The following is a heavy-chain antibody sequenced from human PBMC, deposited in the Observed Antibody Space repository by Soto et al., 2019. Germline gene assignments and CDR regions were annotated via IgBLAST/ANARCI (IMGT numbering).Heavy chain of an antibody. D-gene: IGHD1-1*01. Sequence: EEQLLESGGGLVQPGESLRLSCAASGFTFSSSAMNWVRQTPGKGLEWVSLISDSGDRTHYADSVRGRFSISRDNSKNTLYLQMYSLRAEDTAVYYCAKSLNINWKNWFDPWCQGTLVTVSS. V-gene: IGHV3-23*01. CDR1: GFTFSSSA. J-gene: IGHJ5*02. CDR2: ISDSGDRT. CDR3: AKSLNINWKNWFDP.